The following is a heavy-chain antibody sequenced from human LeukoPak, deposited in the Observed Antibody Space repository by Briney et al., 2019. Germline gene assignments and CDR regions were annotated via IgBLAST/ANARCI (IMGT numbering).Heavy chain of an antibody. CDR3: ARAYGDY. CDR2: INHSGST. V-gene: IGHV4-34*01. Sequence: SETLSLTCAVYGGSFSGYYWSWIRQPPGKGLEWIGEINHSGSTNYNPSLKSRVTMSVDTSKNQFSLKLSSATAADTAVYYCARAYGDYVSQGTLVTVSS. D-gene: IGHD3-16*01. CDR1: GGSFSGYY. J-gene: IGHJ4*02.